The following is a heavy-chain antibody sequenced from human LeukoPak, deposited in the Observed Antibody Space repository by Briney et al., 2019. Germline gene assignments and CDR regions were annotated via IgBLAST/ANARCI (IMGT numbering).Heavy chain of an antibody. CDR2: ISSSSSYI. D-gene: IGHD2-8*01. Sequence: GGSLRLSCAASGFTFSSYSMNWVRQAPGKGLEWVSSISSSSSYIYYADSVKGRFTISRDNAKNSLYLQMNSLRAEDTAVYYCARQNGVGLFTLPGGQGTLVTVSS. J-gene: IGHJ4*02. CDR3: ARQNGVGLFTLP. V-gene: IGHV3-21*01. CDR1: GFTFSSYS.